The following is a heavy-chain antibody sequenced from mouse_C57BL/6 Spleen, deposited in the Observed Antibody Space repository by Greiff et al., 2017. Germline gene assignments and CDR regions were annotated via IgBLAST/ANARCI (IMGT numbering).Heavy chain of an antibody. CDR1: GYTFTSYW. CDR2: IDPNSGGT. J-gene: IGHJ4*01. Sequence: QVQLKQPGAELVKPGASVKLSCKASGYTFTSYWMHWVKQRPGRGLEWIGRIDPNSGGTKYNEKFKSKATLTVDKPSSTAYMQLSSLTSEDSAVYYCARWGITTVVDAMDYWGQGTSVTVSS. CDR3: ARWGITTVVDAMDY. V-gene: IGHV1-72*01. D-gene: IGHD1-1*01.